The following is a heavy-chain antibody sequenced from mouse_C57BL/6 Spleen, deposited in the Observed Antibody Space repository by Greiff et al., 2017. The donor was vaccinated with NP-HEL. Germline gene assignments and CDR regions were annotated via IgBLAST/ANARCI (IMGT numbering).Heavy chain of an antibody. D-gene: IGHD2-1*01. CDR1: GFTFSDYG. V-gene: IGHV5-17*01. CDR3: ARPSIYDGNYEAMDY. Sequence: DVQGVESGGCLVKPGGSLKLSCAASGFTFSDYGMHWVRQAPEKGLEWVAYISSGSSTIYYADTVKGRFTISRDNAKNTLFLQMTSLRSEDTAMYYCARPSIYDGNYEAMDYWGQGTSVTVSS. J-gene: IGHJ4*01. CDR2: ISSGSSTI.